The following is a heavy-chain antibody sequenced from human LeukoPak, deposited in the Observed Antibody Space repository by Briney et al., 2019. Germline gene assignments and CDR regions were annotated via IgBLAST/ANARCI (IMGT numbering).Heavy chain of an antibody. V-gene: IGHV4-59*01. J-gene: IGHJ5*02. CDR3: ARDSLVGATMGKRIGNWFDP. D-gene: IGHD1-26*01. CDR1: GGSISSYY. Sequence: SETLSLTCTVSGGSISSYYWSWIRQPPGKGLEWIGYIYYSGSTNYNPSLKSRVTISVDTSKNQFSLKLSSVTAADTAVYYCARDSLVGATMGKRIGNWFDPWGQGTLVTVSS. CDR2: IYYSGST.